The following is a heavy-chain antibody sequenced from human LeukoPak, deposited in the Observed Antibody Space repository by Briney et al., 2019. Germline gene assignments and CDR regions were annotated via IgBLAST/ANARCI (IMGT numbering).Heavy chain of an antibody. Sequence: GGSLRLSCAASGFTFSSYSTNWVRQAPGKGLEWVSSIRGNGGSTYYAASVKGRFIISRDNSKNTLYLQMNGLRAEDTAVYYCAKDLDTTVVLDAFDMWGQGTLVTVSS. CDR3: AKDLDTTVVLDAFDM. CDR1: GFTFSSYS. D-gene: IGHD4-23*01. CDR2: IRGNGGST. V-gene: IGHV3-23*01. J-gene: IGHJ3*02.